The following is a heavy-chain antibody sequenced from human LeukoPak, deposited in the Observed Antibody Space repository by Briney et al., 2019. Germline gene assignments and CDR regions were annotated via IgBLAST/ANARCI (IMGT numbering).Heavy chain of an antibody. V-gene: IGHV3-74*01. Sequence: PGGSLRLSCVASGFTFSSYGMHWVRQAPGKGLVWVSRINSDGSSTSYADSVKGRFTISRDNAKNTLYLQMNSLRAEDTAVYYCARAVIWFGGGNWFDPWGQGTLVTVSS. CDR1: GFTFSSYG. CDR3: ARAVIWFGGGNWFDP. J-gene: IGHJ5*02. D-gene: IGHD3-10*01. CDR2: INSDGSST.